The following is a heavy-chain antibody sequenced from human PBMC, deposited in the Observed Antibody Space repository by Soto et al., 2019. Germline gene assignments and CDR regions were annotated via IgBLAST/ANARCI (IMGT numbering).Heavy chain of an antibody. V-gene: IGHV3-15*01. J-gene: IGHJ4*02. CDR1: GFTFSNAW. CDR2: IKSKTDGGTT. Sequence: PGGSLRLSCAASGFTFSNAWMSWVRQAPGKGLEWVGRIKSKTDGGTTDYAAPVKGRFTISRDDSKNTLYLQMNSLKTEDTALYYCWRSGLTQNWNYFDYWGQGTLVTVSS. CDR3: WRSGLTQNWNYFDY. D-gene: IGHD1-1*01.